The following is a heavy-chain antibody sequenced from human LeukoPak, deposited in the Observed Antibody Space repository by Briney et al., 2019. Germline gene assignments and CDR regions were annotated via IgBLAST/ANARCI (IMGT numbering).Heavy chain of an antibody. CDR3: ARGIGLGSYYNPSDY. CDR1: GYTFSGYY. J-gene: IGHJ4*02. V-gene: IGHV1-2*02. CDR2: INPNSGGT. Sequence: ASVKVSCKASGYTFSGYYMHWVRQAPGQGLEWMGWINPNSGGTNYAQKFQGRVTMTRDTSISTAYVELSRLRSDDTAVYYCARGIGLGSYYNPSDYWGQGTLVTVSS. D-gene: IGHD3-10*01.